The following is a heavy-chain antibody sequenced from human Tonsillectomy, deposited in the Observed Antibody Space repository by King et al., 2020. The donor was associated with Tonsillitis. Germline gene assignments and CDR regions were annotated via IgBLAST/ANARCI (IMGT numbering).Heavy chain of an antibody. CDR2: ISYDGSNK. CDR1: GFTFSDYG. V-gene: IGHV3-33*05. CDR3: ARGLDAYGDSN. Sequence: VQLVESGGGVVQPGRSLRLSCAASGFTFSDYGMHWVRQAPGKGLEWVAVISYDGSNKYYADSVKGRFTISRDNSKNTLYLQMNSLRAEDTAVYYRARGLDAYGDSNWGQGTLVTVSS. D-gene: IGHD4-17*01. J-gene: IGHJ4*02.